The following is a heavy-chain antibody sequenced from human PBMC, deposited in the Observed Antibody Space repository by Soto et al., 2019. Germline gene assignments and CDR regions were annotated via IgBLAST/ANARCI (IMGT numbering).Heavy chain of an antibody. CDR3: AFGNLSYYFDY. J-gene: IGHJ4*02. V-gene: IGHV3-33*08. D-gene: IGHD3-16*01. Sequence: PGGSLRLSCAASVFPFSGFGMHWVRQVPGKGLEWVAIIWYDGSDKYYADSVKGRFTISRDNSKNTLYLQMNSLRAEDTALYHCAFGNLSYYFDYWGQGTLVTVSS. CDR2: IWYDGSDK. CDR1: VFPFSGFG.